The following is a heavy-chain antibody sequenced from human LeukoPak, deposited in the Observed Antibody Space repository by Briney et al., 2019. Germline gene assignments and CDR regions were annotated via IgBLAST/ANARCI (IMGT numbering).Heavy chain of an antibody. CDR2: IYHSGST. Sequence: SETLSLTCTVSGYSISSGYYWGWIRQPPGKGLEWIGSIYHSGSTYYNPSLKSRVTISVDTSKNQFSLKLSSVTAADTAVYYCASTLYDILTGYWVWGQGTLVTVSS. J-gene: IGHJ4*02. CDR1: GYSISSGYY. V-gene: IGHV4-38-2*02. CDR3: ASTLYDILTGYWV. D-gene: IGHD3-9*01.